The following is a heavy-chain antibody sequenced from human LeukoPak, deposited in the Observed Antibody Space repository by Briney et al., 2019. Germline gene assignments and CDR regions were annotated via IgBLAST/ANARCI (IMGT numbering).Heavy chain of an antibody. D-gene: IGHD3-10*01. Sequence: ASVTVSCKASGGTFSSYAISWVRQAPGQGLEWMGGIIPIFGTANYAQKFQGRVTITTDESTSTAYMELSSLRSEDTAVYYCARSGSPGFDPWGQGTLVTVSS. CDR3: ARSGSPGFDP. V-gene: IGHV1-69*05. CDR1: GGTFSSYA. J-gene: IGHJ5*02. CDR2: IIPIFGTA.